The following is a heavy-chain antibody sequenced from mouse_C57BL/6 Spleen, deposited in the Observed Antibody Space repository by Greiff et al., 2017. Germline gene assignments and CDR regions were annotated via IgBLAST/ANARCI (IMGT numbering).Heavy chain of an antibody. CDR3: AREGGGYPFAY. CDR1: GFTFSDYY. J-gene: IGHJ3*01. CDR2: INYDGSST. D-gene: IGHD2-2*01. Sequence: EVKLVESEGGLVQPGSSMKLSCTASGFTFSDYYMAWVRQVPEKGLEWVANINYDGSSTYYLDSLKSRFIISRDNAKNILYLQMSSLKSEDTATYYCAREGGGYPFAYWGQGTLVTVSA. V-gene: IGHV5-16*01.